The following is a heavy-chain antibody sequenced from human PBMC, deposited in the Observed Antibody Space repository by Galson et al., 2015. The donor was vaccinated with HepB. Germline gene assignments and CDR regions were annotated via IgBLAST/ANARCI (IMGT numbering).Heavy chain of an antibody. V-gene: IGHV3-23*01. D-gene: IGHD2/OR15-2a*01. CDR2: ISASGGAT. CDR3: AKDRDYFSAFDY. Sequence: SLRLSCAASAFTFSSCAMSWVRQAPGKGLEWVSGISASGGATYYADSVKGRFTISRDNSKDTLYLQMNGLRAEDTAVYYCAKDRDYFSAFDYWGQGNVVIVSS. CDR1: AFTFSSCA. J-gene: IGHJ4*02.